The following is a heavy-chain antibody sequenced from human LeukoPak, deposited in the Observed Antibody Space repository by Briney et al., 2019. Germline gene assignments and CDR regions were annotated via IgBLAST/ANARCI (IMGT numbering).Heavy chain of an antibody. J-gene: IGHJ4*02. Sequence: GSSVKVSCKASGGTFSSYAISLVRQAPGQGLEWMGGIIPIFGTANYAQKFQGRVTITTDESTSTAYMELSSLRSEDTAVYYCASGETLRYFDWLSYFDYWGQGTLVTVSS. D-gene: IGHD3-9*01. CDR3: ASGETLRYFDWLSYFDY. CDR2: IIPIFGTA. CDR1: GGTFSSYA. V-gene: IGHV1-69*05.